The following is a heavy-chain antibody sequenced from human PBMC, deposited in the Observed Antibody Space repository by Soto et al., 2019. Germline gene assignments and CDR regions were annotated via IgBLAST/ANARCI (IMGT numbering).Heavy chain of an antibody. CDR2: IYYSGST. J-gene: IGHJ3*02. CDR1: GGSISSSSYY. V-gene: IGHV4-39*07. Sequence: SETLSLTCTVSGGSISSSSYYWGWIRQPPGKGLEWIGSIYYSGSTYYNPSLKSRVTISVDTSKNQFSLKLSSVTAADTAVYYCARDPQLVSVAFDIWGQGTMVTVSS. CDR3: ARDPQLVSVAFDI. D-gene: IGHD1-1*01.